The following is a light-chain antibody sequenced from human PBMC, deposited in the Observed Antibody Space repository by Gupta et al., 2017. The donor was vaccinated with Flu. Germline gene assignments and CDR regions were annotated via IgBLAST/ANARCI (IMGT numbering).Light chain of an antibody. J-gene: IGKJ5*01. V-gene: IGKV6-21*01. CDR2: YAS. CDR3: QQSSGLPIT. CDR1: QTIGSN. Sequence: ADFQSVTPKEKVTITCRASQTIGSNLHWYQQKPGQSPNLLIKYASQSSSGVPSRFSGSGSGTDFTLTINSVEAEDAATYYCQQSSGLPITFGQGTRLEIK.